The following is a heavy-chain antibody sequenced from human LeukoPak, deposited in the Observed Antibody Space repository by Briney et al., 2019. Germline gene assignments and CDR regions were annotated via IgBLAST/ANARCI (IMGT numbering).Heavy chain of an antibody. D-gene: IGHD5-24*01. Sequence: GASVKVSCKASGYTFNKYGITWVRQAPGQGLAWMGWISAYNANTNYAQRPQGRVTMTTDTSASTAYMELRSLTPDDTAVYYCARGRGYNDYWGQGTLVTVSS. J-gene: IGHJ4*02. V-gene: IGHV1-18*01. CDR1: GYTFNKYG. CDR3: ARGRGYNDY. CDR2: ISAYNANT.